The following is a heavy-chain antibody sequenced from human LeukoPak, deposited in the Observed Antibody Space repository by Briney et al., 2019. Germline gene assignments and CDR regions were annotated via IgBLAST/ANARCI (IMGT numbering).Heavy chain of an antibody. J-gene: IGHJ4*02. CDR3: ASGVAVFLFDY. CDR2: IYYSGST. V-gene: IGHV4-59*01. D-gene: IGHD3-3*01. Sequence: PSETLSLTCTVSGGSISSYYWSWIRQPPGKGLEWIGYIYYSGSTNYNPSLKSRVTISVDTSKNQFSLKLSSVTAADTAVYYCASGVAVFLFDYWGQGTLVTVSS. CDR1: GGSISSYY.